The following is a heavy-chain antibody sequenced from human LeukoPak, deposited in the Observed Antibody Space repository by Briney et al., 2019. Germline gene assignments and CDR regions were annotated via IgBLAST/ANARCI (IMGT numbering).Heavy chain of an antibody. CDR3: AKDRRPIYGYFDY. D-gene: IGHD2-2*02. CDR2: ISGSGGST. CDR1: GFTFSSYA. Sequence: GGSLRLSCAASGFTFSSYAMSWVRQAPGKGLEWVSAISGSGGSTYYAGSVKGRFTISRDNSKNTLYLQMNSLRAEDTAVYYCAKDRRPIYGYFDYWGQGTLVTVSS. V-gene: IGHV3-23*01. J-gene: IGHJ4*02.